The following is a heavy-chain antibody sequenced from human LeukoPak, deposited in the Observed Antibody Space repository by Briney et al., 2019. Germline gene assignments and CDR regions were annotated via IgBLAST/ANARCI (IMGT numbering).Heavy chain of an antibody. V-gene: IGHV1-2*02. CDR1: GYTFTGYY. Sequence: ASVKVSCKASGYTFTGYYMHWVRQAPGQGLEWMGWINPNSGGTNYAQKFQGRVTMTEDTSTDTAYMELSSLRSEDTAVYYCATLKYGDYEYGHAFDIWGQGTMVTVSS. D-gene: IGHD4-17*01. CDR3: ATLKYGDYEYGHAFDI. CDR2: INPNSGGT. J-gene: IGHJ3*02.